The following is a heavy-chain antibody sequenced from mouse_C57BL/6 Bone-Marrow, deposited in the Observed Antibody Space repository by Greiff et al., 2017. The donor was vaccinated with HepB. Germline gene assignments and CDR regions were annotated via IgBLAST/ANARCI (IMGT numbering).Heavy chain of an antibody. J-gene: IGHJ3*01. D-gene: IGHD1-1*01. CDR1: GYTFTDYE. V-gene: IGHV1-15*01. CDR2: IDPETGGT. Sequence: QVQLQQSGAELVRPGASVTLSCKASGYTFTDYEMHWVKQTTVHGLEWIGAIDPETGGTAYNQKFKGKAILTADKSSSTAYMALRSLTSEDSAVYYCTRGDGSSYEPWFAYWGQGTLVTVSA. CDR3: TRGDGSSYEPWFAY.